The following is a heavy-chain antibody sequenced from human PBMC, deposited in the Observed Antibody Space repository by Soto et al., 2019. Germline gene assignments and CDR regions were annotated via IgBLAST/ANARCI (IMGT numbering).Heavy chain of an antibody. CDR1: GGSFSGYY. CDR3: ASVTFGGVVLAH. Sequence: SETLSLTCAVYGGSFSGYYWSWIRQPPGKGLEWIGEINHSGSTNYNPSLKSRVTISIDTSKKQISLNLTSVTDADTAVYYCASVTFGGVVLAHWGQGTLVTVSS. CDR2: INHSGST. D-gene: IGHD3-16*01. J-gene: IGHJ4*02. V-gene: IGHV4-34*01.